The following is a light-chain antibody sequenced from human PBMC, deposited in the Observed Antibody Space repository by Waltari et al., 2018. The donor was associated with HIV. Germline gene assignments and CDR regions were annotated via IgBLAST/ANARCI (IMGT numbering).Light chain of an antibody. Sequence: QSALTPPASVSGSPGQSIPISCAGTTSDIGIFYSVHWYQQHPGRAPQLMIFGVYSRPSGVSSRFSGSKSGNTASLTISGLQAEDEANYYCCSYTAIHTLIFGGGTKLTVL. CDR3: CSYTAIHTLI. J-gene: IGLJ2*01. CDR1: TSDIGIFYS. CDR2: GVY. V-gene: IGLV2-14*01.